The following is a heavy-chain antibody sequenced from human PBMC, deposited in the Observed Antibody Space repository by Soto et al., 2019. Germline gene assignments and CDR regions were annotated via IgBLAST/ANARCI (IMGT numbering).Heavy chain of an antibody. Sequence: QVQLVQSGTEVKKSGSSVKVSCRASGGTSSNFVITWVRQVPGQGLEGLGGILPMFGAVKYAQKFQDRLIITADRSTQTADMELGSLRSEDTAVYYCARPKRSGYDRGDSYYHTLDVWGHGTTVTVS. V-gene: IGHV1-69*06. CDR2: ILPMFGAV. D-gene: IGHD3-3*01. CDR3: ARPKRSGYDRGDSYYHTLDV. J-gene: IGHJ6*02. CDR1: GGTSSNFV.